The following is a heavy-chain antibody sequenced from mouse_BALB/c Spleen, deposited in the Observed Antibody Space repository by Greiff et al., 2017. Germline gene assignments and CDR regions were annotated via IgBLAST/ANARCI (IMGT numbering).Heavy chain of an antibody. V-gene: IGHV5-6-5*01. CDR1: GFTFSSYA. D-gene: IGHD1-1*01. Sequence: EVQLVESGGGLVKPGGSLKLSCAASGFTFSSYAMSWVRQTPEKRLEWVASISSGGSTYYPDSVKGRFTISRDNARNILYLQMSSLRSEDTAMYYCAKNSLYYGFDYWGQGTTLTVSS. CDR3: AKNSLYYGFDY. J-gene: IGHJ2*01. CDR2: ISSGGST.